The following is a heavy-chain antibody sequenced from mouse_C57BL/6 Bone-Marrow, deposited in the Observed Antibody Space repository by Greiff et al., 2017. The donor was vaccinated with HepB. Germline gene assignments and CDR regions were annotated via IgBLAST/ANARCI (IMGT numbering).Heavy chain of an antibody. J-gene: IGHJ4*01. CDR1: GFSLTSYG. D-gene: IGHD2-4*01. CDR2: IWSGGST. Sequence: QVQLKESGPGLVQPSQSLSITCTVSGFSLTSYGVHWVRQSPGKGLEWLGVIWSGGSTDYNAAFISRLSISKDNSKSQVFFKMNSLQADDTAIYYCAEIYYDYEYAMDYWGQGTSVTVSS. V-gene: IGHV2-2*01. CDR3: AEIYYDYEYAMDY.